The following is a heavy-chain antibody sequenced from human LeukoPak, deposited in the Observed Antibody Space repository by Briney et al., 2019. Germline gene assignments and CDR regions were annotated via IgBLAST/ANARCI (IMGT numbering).Heavy chain of an antibody. V-gene: IGHV1-24*01. D-gene: IGHD3-3*01. CDR1: GYTLTELS. Sequence: ASVKVSCKVSGYTLTELSMHWVRQAPGKGLEWMGGFDPEDGETIYAQKFQGRVTITRDTSASTAYMELSSLRSEDTAVYYCARDVYITIFGVALYGMDVWGQGTTVTVSS. CDR3: ARDVYITIFGVALYGMDV. CDR2: FDPEDGET. J-gene: IGHJ6*02.